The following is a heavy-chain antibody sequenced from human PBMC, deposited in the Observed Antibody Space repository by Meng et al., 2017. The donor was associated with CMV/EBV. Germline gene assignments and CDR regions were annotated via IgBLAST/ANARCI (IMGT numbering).Heavy chain of an antibody. CDR2: IYSGGST. Sequence: GGSLRLSCAASGFTFSSYWMSWVRQAPGKGLEWVSVIYSGGSTYYADSVKGRFTISRDNSKNTLYLQMNSLRAEDTAVYYCARIDVDTAMVPYYYGMDVWGQGTTVTVSS. CDR3: ARIDVDTAMVPYYYGMDV. D-gene: IGHD5-18*01. V-gene: IGHV3-66*02. J-gene: IGHJ6*02. CDR1: GFTFSSYW.